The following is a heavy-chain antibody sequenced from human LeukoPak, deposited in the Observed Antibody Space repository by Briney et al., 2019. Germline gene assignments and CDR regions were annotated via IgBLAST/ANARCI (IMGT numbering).Heavy chain of an antibody. Sequence: GGSLRLSCAASGFTFSSYGMHWVRQAPGKGLEWVAVISYDGSNKYYADSVKGRFTISRDNSKNTLYLQMNSLRAEDTAVYYCAKDFPMYSSGSFFDYWGQGTLVTVSS. J-gene: IGHJ4*02. D-gene: IGHD6-19*01. CDR1: GFTFSSYG. CDR2: ISYDGSNK. V-gene: IGHV3-30*18. CDR3: AKDFPMYSSGSFFDY.